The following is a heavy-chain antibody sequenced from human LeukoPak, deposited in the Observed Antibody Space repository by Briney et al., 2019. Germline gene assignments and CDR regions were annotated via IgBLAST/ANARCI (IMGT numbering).Heavy chain of an antibody. CDR3: ASSPRYYYMDV. J-gene: IGHJ6*03. V-gene: IGHV1-18*01. CDR2: ISAYNGNT. Sequence: ASLKLSCKASGYTFTSYGISWVRQAPGHGLEWMGWISAYNGNTNYAQKLQGRVTMTTDTSTSTAYMELRSLRSDDTAVYYCASSPRYYYMDVWGKGTTVTVSS. CDR1: GYTFTSYG.